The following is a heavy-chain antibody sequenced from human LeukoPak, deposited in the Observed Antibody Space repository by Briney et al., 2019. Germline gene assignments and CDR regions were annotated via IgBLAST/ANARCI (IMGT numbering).Heavy chain of an antibody. J-gene: IGHJ3*02. CDR1: GGSVTSTN. Sequence: SETLSLTCDVSGGSVTSTNWWTWVRQPPGKGLEWIGYIYYSGSTNYNPSLKSRVTISVDTSKNQFSLNLSSVTAADTAVYYCARYSSGWRSFDIWGQGTMVTVSS. CDR3: ARYSSGWRSFDI. D-gene: IGHD6-19*01. CDR2: IYYSGST. V-gene: IGHV4-59*02.